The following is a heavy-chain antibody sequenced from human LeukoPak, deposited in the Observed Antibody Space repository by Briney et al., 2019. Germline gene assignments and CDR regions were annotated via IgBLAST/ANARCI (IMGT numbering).Heavy chain of an antibody. CDR2: IIPIFGTA. D-gene: IGHD1-26*01. V-gene: IGHV1-69*05. CDR1: GGTFSSYA. CDR3: ARRSGGGGSYWAAFDI. Sequence: SVKVSCKASGGTFSSYAISWVRQAPGQGLEWMGGIIPIFGTANYAQKFQGRVTITTDESTSTAYMELSSLRSEDTAVYYCARRSGGGGSYWAAFDIWGQGTMVTVSS. J-gene: IGHJ3*02.